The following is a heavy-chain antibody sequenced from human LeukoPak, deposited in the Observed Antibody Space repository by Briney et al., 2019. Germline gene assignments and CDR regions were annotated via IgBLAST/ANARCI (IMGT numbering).Heavy chain of an antibody. J-gene: IGHJ3*01. CDR2: IYFTGIT. Sequence: SETLSLTCTVSGDSISSSYWSWIRQPPGKGLEWIGYIYFTGITNYNPSLRSRVTMSLDTSKNQFSLKLNSVTAADTAVYYCARDKGLPQAFDLWGQGTMVTVSS. CDR1: GDSISSSY. D-gene: IGHD5/OR15-5a*01. V-gene: IGHV4-59*01. CDR3: ARDKGLPQAFDL.